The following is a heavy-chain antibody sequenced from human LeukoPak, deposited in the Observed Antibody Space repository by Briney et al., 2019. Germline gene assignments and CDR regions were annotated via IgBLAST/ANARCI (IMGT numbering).Heavy chain of an antibody. CDR3: ARVVSGYSSSWSKTQPLDY. D-gene: IGHD6-13*01. V-gene: IGHV1-2*02. CDR2: INPNSGGT. CDR1: GYTFTGYY. Sequence: EASVKVSCKASGYTFTGYYMHWVRQAPGQGLEWMGWINPNSGGTNYAQKFQGRVTMTRDTSISTAYMELSRLRSDDTAVYYCARVVSGYSSSWSKTQPLDYWGQGTLVTVSP. J-gene: IGHJ4*02.